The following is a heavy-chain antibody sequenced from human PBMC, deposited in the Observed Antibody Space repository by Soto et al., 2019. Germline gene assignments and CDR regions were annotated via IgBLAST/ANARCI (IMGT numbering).Heavy chain of an antibody. CDR3: AKTLPHYGSPAAFDI. CDR2: ISWNSGSI. J-gene: IGHJ3*02. V-gene: IGHV3-9*01. Sequence: QPGGSLRLSCAASGFTFDDYAMHWVRQAPGKDLEWVSGISWNSGSIGYADSVKGRFTISGDNAKNSLYLQMNSLRAEDTALYYCAKTLPHYGSPAAFDIWGQGTMVTVSS. D-gene: IGHD4-17*01. CDR1: GFTFDDYA.